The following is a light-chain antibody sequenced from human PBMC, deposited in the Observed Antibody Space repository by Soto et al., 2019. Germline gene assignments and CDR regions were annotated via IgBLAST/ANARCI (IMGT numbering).Light chain of an antibody. CDR1: SSNIGKNT. Sequence: QSVVTQPPSTSGTPGQRVSISCSGSSSNIGKNTVIWYQQLPGAAPKLLIYSNNKRPSGVPDRFSGSKSGTSASLAISGLKSEEGAVYYWAAWDDSMGGWLSGGGTKLTFL. J-gene: IGLJ3*02. CDR2: SNN. CDR3: AAWDDSMGGWL. V-gene: IGLV1-44*01.